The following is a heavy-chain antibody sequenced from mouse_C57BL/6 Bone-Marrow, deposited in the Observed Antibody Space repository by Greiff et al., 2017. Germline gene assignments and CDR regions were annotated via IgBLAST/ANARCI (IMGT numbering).Heavy chain of an antibody. CDR3: ARYYDEDWFAY. CDR1: GYTFTSYW. J-gene: IGHJ3*01. V-gene: IGHV1-50*01. D-gene: IGHD2-4*01. CDR2: IDPSDSYT. Sequence: QVQLQQPGAELVKPGASVKLSCKASGYTFTSYWMQWVKQRPGQGLEWIGEIDPSDSYTNYNPKFKGKATLTVDTSSSTAYMQLSSLTSEDSAVYYCARYYDEDWFAYWGQGTLVTVSA.